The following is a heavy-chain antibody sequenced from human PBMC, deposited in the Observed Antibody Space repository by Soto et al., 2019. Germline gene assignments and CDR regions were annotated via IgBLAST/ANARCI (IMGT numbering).Heavy chain of an antibody. CDR1: GFTFSNYG. Sequence: QVQLVESGGGVVQPGRSLRLSCEASGFTFSNYGMHWVRQAPGKGLEWVAVIWNDGSSRYYADSEKGRFTISRDNSKNTLFLQMNNLRAEDTAVYYCARPDIVAAIGGALDCWGQGPLVTVSS. V-gene: IGHV3-33*01. D-gene: IGHD5-12*01. CDR3: ARPDIVAAIGGALDC. J-gene: IGHJ4*02. CDR2: IWNDGSSR.